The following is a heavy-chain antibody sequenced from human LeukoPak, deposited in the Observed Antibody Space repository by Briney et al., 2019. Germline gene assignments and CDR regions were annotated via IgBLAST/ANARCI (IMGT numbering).Heavy chain of an antibody. V-gene: IGHV4-59*01. CDR2: IYNSGST. J-gene: IGHJ4*02. CDR1: GGSISSDY. Sequence: SETLSLTCTVSGGSISSDYSSWNRPPPAKGMDWIGYIYNSGSTNYNPSLTSRVTISVDTSKNQSSLKLSSVTAADTAVYYCTGSYGSGSPLDYWGQGTLVTVSS. D-gene: IGHD3-10*01. CDR3: TGSYGSGSPLDY.